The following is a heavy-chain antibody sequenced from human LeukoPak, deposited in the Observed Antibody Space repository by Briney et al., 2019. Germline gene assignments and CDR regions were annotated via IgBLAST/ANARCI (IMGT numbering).Heavy chain of an antibody. J-gene: IGHJ4*02. D-gene: IGHD4-23*01. CDR2: ISSSSSYI. CDR1: GSTFSSYS. V-gene: IGHV3-21*01. Sequence: GGSLRLSCAASGSTFSSYSMNWVRQAPGKGLEWVSSISSSSSYIYYADSVKGRFTISRDNAKNSLYLQMNSLRAEDTAVYYCARAAPNYGGNSWFDYWGQGTLVTVSS. CDR3: ARAAPNYGGNSWFDY.